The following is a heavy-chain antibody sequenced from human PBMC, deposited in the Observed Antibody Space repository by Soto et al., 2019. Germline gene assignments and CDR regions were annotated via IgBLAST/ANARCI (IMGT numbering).Heavy chain of an antibody. CDR1: GGSFSGYY. Sequence: SETLSLTCAVYGGSFSGYYWNWIRQPPGKGLEWIGEIDHSGYTNYNPSLKSRVTISVDMSKNQFSLRLTSVTAADTAVYYCARVRDWFDPWGQGTLVTVSS. D-gene: IGHD3-3*01. CDR3: ARVRDWFDP. CDR2: IDHSGYT. V-gene: IGHV4-34*01. J-gene: IGHJ5*02.